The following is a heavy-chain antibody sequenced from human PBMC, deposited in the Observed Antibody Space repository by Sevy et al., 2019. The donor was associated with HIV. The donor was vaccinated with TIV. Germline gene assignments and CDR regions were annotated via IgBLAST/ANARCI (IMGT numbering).Heavy chain of an antibody. Sequence: SETLSLTCAVSGVSISSSNWWSWVRQPPGKGLEWIGDMYHRGTTNYNPSLKSRVTMSVDKSKNHFSLKLSSVTAADTAVYYCAAVTGTDILGYYFDYWGQGTLVIVSS. V-gene: IGHV4-4*02. D-gene: IGHD6-19*01. CDR2: MYHRGTT. J-gene: IGHJ4*02. CDR1: GVSISSSNW. CDR3: AAVTGTDILGYYFDY.